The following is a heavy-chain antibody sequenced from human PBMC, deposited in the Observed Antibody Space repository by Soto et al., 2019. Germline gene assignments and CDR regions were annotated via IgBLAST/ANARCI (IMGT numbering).Heavy chain of an antibody. D-gene: IGHD1-26*01. CDR1: GYTFIGHY. CDR2: INPRSGDT. J-gene: IGHJ5*02. Sequence: QVQLVQSGAEVKKPGASVKVSCKASGYTFIGHYIHWVRQAPGQGLEWMGRINPRSGDTTYAQKFQGRLTMTRDTSISTAYMELSSLRSDDTAVYYCGRDGVGATPLGWFDPWGHGSLVTVSS. V-gene: IGHV1-2*06. CDR3: GRDGVGATPLGWFDP.